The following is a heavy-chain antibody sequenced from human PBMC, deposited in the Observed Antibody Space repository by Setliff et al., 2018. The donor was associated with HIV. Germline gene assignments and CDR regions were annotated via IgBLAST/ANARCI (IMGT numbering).Heavy chain of an antibody. CDR3: ARFWEPQGHDAFDI. D-gene: IGHD1-1*01. Sequence: GPSVKVSCKASGGTFSSYAISWVRQAPGQGLEWMGGIIPIFGTANYAQKFQGRVTITTDESTSTAYMELSSLRSEDTAVYYCARFWEPQGHDAFDIWGQGTMVTVSS. J-gene: IGHJ3*02. V-gene: IGHV1-69*05. CDR1: GGTFSSYA. CDR2: IIPIFGTA.